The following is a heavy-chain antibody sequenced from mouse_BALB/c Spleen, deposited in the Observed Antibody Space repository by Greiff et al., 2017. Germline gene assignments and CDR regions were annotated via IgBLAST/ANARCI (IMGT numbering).Heavy chain of an antibody. CDR2: ISYDGSN. Sequence: DVQLQESGPGLVKPSQSLSLTCSVTGYSITSGYYWNWIRQFPGNKLEWMGYISYDGSNNYNPSLKNRISITRDTSKNQFFLKLNSVTTEDTATYYCARWYGSSFDYWGQGTTLTVSS. J-gene: IGHJ2*01. D-gene: IGHD1-1*01. CDR3: ARWYGSSFDY. CDR1: GYSITSGYY. V-gene: IGHV3-6*02.